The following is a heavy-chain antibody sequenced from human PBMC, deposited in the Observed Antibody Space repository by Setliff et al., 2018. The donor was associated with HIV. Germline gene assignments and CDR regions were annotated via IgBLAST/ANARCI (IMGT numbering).Heavy chain of an antibody. J-gene: IGHJ6*03. Sequence: GASVKVSCKASGYTFTSLDINWVRQATGQGPEWMGWLNPTSGNTGAAQRFQGRVTMTRNTSISIAYMELSNLRSEDTAVYYCARARRDSYDRGRRNHYYIDVWGKGTTVTVSS. CDR1: GYTFTSLD. CDR3: ARARRDSYDRGRRNHYYIDV. V-gene: IGHV1-8*01. CDR2: LNPTSGNT. D-gene: IGHD3-22*01.